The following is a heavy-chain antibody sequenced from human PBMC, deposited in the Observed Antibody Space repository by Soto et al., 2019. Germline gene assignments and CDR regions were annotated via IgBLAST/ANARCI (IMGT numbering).Heavy chain of an antibody. CDR3: AKDLSSLGWLALGAPFDS. Sequence: PGGSLRLSCVVSGFTFSDHYLDWVRQAPGKGLEWVGRTRNKPNSYTTDYAASAQGRFTISRDHLKNSVYLQMNSLRVEDTAIYYCAKDLSSLGWLALGAPFDSWGPGTLVTVSS. D-gene: IGHD3-22*01. CDR2: TRNKPNSYTT. J-gene: IGHJ4*02. V-gene: IGHV3-72*01. CDR1: GFTFSDHY.